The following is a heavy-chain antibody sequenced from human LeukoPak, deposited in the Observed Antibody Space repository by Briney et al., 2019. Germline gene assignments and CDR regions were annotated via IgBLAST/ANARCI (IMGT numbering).Heavy chain of an antibody. D-gene: IGHD3-10*01. CDR1: GFTFSSYW. CDR3: ARGAGGSGTASDY. V-gene: IGHV3-74*01. CDR2: INTDGSST. Sequence: GRSLRLCCAASGFTFSSYWMHWVRQAPGKGLVWVSLINTDGSSTNHADSVRGRFTISRDNAKNTLHLQMNSLRAEDTAVYYCARGAGGSGTASDYWGQGTLVTVSS. J-gene: IGHJ4*02.